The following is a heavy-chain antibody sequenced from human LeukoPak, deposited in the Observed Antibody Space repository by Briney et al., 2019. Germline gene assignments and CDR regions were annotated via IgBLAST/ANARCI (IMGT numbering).Heavy chain of an antibody. CDR2: ISGRGDTT. CDR3: ARSSPLDY. Sequence: GGSLRLSCAASGFTFSTYALSWVRQAPGKGLDWVSTISGRGDTTYYADSIKGRFPISRDNSKNTLYLQMNGLRAEDTAVYYCARSSPLDYWGQGTLVTVSS. CDR1: GFTFSTYA. J-gene: IGHJ4*02. V-gene: IGHV3-23*01.